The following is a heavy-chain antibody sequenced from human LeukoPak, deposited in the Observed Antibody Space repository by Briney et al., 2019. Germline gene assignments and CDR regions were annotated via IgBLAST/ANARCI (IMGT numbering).Heavy chain of an antibody. J-gene: IGHJ4*02. D-gene: IGHD3-22*01. V-gene: IGHV3-23*01. Sequence: GGSLRLSCAASGFTFSSYDMTWVRQAPGKGLEWVSALSNSGGSGGTTYFADSVKGRFSISRDNSKSTLYLQLSSLTAEDTAVYYCAKAMSTDHYDSKGFYRVDFDSWGQGTLVTVSS. CDR2: LSNSGGSGGTT. CDR3: AKAMSTDHYDSKGFYRVDFDS. CDR1: GFTFSSYD.